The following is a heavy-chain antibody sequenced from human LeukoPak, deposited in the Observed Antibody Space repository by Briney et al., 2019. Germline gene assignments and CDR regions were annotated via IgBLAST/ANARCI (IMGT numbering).Heavy chain of an antibody. D-gene: IGHD2-15*01. CDR1: ALIVTTDS. CDR3: ERLLYHCSGCCYSRAFDY. J-gene: IGHJ4*02. CDR2: IYSGGST. V-gene: IGHV3-53*01. Sequence: PGGSLRLSCPAAALIVTTDSMDCARQGPGKGLEWVSVIYSGGSTYYEDSVKGRFTISRDNSKNTLYLQMNSLRAEETAVYYLERLLYHCSGCCYSRAFDYWGSGSLVTVSS.